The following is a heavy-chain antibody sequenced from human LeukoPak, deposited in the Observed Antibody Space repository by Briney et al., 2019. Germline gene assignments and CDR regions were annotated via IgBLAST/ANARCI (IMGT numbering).Heavy chain of an antibody. CDR3: ARVRGYCCSTSGSPFIWIAP. Sequence: ASVKVSCKASGYTFTGYYMHWVQQAPGQGLEWMGWIYLNRGGTNYAPKSQGRVTLTSDTSISPAYIELSSLRSDDPAVYYCARVRGYCCSTSGSPFIWIAPSGQRTLVTVPS. J-gene: IGHJ5*02. D-gene: IGHD2-2*01. CDR1: GYTFTGYY. CDR2: IYLNRGGT. V-gene: IGHV1-2*02.